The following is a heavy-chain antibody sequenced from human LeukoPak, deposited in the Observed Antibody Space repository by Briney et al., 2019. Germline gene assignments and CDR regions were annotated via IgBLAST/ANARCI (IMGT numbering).Heavy chain of an antibody. CDR1: GGTFSSYA. V-gene: IGHV1-69*01. CDR2: IIPIFGTA. Sequence: GSSVEVSCKASGGTFSSYAISWVRQAPGQGLEWMGGIIPIFGTANYAQKFQGRVTITADESTSTAYMELSSLRSEDTAVYYCARSTPAGLRLGELSFDYWGQGTLVTVSS. J-gene: IGHJ4*02. CDR3: ARSTPAGLRLGELSFDY. D-gene: IGHD3-16*02.